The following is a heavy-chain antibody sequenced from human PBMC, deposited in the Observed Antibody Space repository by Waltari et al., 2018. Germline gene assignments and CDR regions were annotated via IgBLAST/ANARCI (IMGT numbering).Heavy chain of an antibody. CDR1: GFTFSNAW. CDR2: IKSKTDGGTT. V-gene: IGHV3-15*01. Sequence: EVQLVESGGGLVKPGGSLRLSCAASGFTFSNAWMSWVRQAPGKGLEWVGRIKSKTDGGTTDYAAPVKGRFTISRDDSKNTLYLQMNSLKTEDTAVYYCTTERNYDFWSGYYDYYYYYYMDVWGKGTTVTVSS. D-gene: IGHD3-3*01. CDR3: TTERNYDFWSGYYDYYYYYYMDV. J-gene: IGHJ6*03.